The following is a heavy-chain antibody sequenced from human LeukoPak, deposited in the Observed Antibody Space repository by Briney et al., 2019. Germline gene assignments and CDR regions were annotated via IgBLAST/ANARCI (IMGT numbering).Heavy chain of an antibody. CDR3: AKSSNGYNSFGVFDY. V-gene: IGHV3-9*01. D-gene: IGHD5-24*01. CDR1: GFTFDDHA. Sequence: PGGSLRLSCAASGFTFDDHAMHWVRQAPGKGLEWVSGISWNSGGIAYADSVKGRSTISRDNAKNSLYLQMNSLRAEDTAVYYCAKSSNGYNSFGVFDYWGQGTLVTVSS. J-gene: IGHJ4*02. CDR2: ISWNSGGI.